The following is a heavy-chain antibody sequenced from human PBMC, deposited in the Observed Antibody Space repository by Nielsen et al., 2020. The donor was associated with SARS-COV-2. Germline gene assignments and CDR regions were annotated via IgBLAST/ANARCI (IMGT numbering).Heavy chain of an antibody. Sequence: LRLSFTVSGYTFSSYYWSWIRQAPGKGLDWFGYFIYIGSTNYNPSLKSRATISVDTSKNQFSLKLTSVTAADTAVYFCAREQYHFWSDYARYFDSGGQGSLVTVSS. D-gene: IGHD3-3*01. CDR2: FIYIGST. CDR1: GYTFSSYY. V-gene: IGHV4-59*01. CDR3: AREQYHFWSDYARYFDS. J-gene: IGHJ4*02.